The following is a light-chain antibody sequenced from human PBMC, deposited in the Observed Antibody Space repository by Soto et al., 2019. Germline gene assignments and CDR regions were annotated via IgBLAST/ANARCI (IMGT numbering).Light chain of an antibody. CDR2: WES. CDR1: QTFLYSSNNLNY. Sequence: DIVLTQSPDSLALSLGERATINCKSSQTFLYSSNNLNYLTWYQQKAGQPPKMXIYWESTRASGVPDRLSGSGSGTDLTLTISSLQAEDVAVYYCQQYFNTPLTCGQGTKVDIK. CDR3: QQYFNTPLT. J-gene: IGKJ1*01. V-gene: IGKV4-1*01.